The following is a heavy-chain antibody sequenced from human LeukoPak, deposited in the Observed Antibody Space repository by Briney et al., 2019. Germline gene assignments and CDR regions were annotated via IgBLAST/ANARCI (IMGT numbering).Heavy chain of an antibody. Sequence: GGSLRLSCAASGFTFSSYTMNWVRQAPGKGLEWVSYISSSSNTIYYADSVKGRFTVSRDNTKNSLYLQMNSPRAEDTAVYYCARVGGYYYVLDYWGQGTLVTVSS. CDR1: GFTFSSYT. CDR3: ARVGGYYYVLDY. D-gene: IGHD3-22*01. V-gene: IGHV3-48*01. CDR2: ISSSSNTI. J-gene: IGHJ4*02.